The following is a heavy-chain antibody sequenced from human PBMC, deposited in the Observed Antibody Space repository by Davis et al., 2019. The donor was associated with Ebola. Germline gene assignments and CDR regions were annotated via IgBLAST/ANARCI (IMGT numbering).Heavy chain of an antibody. D-gene: IGHD3-10*01. CDR2: IWYDGSNK. Sequence: GESLKIPCAASGFTFSSYGMHWVRQAPGKGLEWVAVIWYDGSNKYYADSVKGRFTISRDNSKNTLYLQMNSLRAEDTAVYYCARVGSGSQGGMDVWGQGTTVTVSS. CDR1: GFTFSSYG. CDR3: ARVGSGSQGGMDV. J-gene: IGHJ6*02. V-gene: IGHV3-33*01.